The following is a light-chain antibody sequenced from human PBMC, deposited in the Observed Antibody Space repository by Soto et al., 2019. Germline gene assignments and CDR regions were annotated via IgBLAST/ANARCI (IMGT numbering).Light chain of an antibody. CDR3: QQYYDWLIT. V-gene: IGKV3-15*01. CDR2: SAS. Sequence: EIVLTQSPAALSVSPGERATLSCRASQSISSLLAWYQQKPGQAPRLLIYSASTRATGIPARFSGIGSGADFTLTISSLQSEDFAVYYCQQYYDWLITFGQGTRLEIK. CDR1: QSISSL. J-gene: IGKJ5*01.